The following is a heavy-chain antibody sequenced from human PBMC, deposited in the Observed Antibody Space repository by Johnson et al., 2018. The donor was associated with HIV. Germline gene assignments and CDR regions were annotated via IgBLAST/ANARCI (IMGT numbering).Heavy chain of an antibody. CDR3: AREGVPAAFDI. CDR1: GFTVR. D-gene: IGHD3-10*01. J-gene: IGHJ3*02. Sequence: QVQLVETGGGLIQPGGSLRLSCVASGFTVRKGLEWVAVISYDGSNKYYADSVKGRFTISRDNAKNSLYLQMNSLRAEDTAVYYCAREGVPAAFDIWGQGTMVTVSS. V-gene: IGHV3-30*04. CDR2: ISYDGSNK.